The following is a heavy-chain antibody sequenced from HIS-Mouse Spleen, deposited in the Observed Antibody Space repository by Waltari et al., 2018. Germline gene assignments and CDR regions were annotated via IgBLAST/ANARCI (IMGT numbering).Heavy chain of an antibody. CDR2: INRDGSSP. D-gene: IGHD6-6*01. Sequence: EVQLVESGGGLVQPGGSLRLSCAASGFTFSSYWMHWVRQAPGKGLVWVARINRDGSSPSYADSVKGRFTISRDNAKNTLYLQMNSLRAEDTAVYYCARDLGYSSSSEVWFDPWGQGTLVTVSS. CDR1: GFTFSSYW. CDR3: ARDLGYSSSSEVWFDP. J-gene: IGHJ5*02. V-gene: IGHV3-74*01.